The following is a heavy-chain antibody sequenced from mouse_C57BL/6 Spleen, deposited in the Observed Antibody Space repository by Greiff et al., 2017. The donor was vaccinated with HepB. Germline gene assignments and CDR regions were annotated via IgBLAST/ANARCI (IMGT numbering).Heavy chain of an antibody. CDR1: GFTFSDYG. J-gene: IGHJ2*01. V-gene: IGHV5-17*01. D-gene: IGHD2-2*01. CDR2: ISSGSSTI. CDR3: ATLYGNDGGY. Sequence: EVQRVESGGGLVKPGGSLKLSCAASGFTFSDYGMHWVGQAPEKGLEWVAYISSGSSTIYYADTVKGRFTISRDNAKNTLFLQMTSLRSEDTAMFYCATLYGNDGGYWGQGTTLTVAS.